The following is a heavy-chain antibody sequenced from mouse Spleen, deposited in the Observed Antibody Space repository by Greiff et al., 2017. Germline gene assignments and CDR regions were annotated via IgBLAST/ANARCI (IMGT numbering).Heavy chain of an antibody. CDR2: IDPSDSYT. Sequence: QVQLQQPGAELVRPGTSVKLSCKASGYTFTSYWMHWVKQRPGQGLEWIGVIDPSDSYTNYNQKFKGKATLTVDTSSSTAYMQLSSLTSEDSAVYYCARSGIWGQGTTLTVSS. CDR1: GYTFTSYW. D-gene: IGHD3-1*01. J-gene: IGHJ2*01. V-gene: IGHV1-59*01. CDR3: ARSGI.